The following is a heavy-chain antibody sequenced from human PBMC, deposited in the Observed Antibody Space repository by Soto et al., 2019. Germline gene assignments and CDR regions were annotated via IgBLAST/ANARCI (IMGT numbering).Heavy chain of an antibody. CDR3: ARDGFAYGSGSFLAT. V-gene: IGHV1-69*04. D-gene: IGHD3-10*01. CDR1: GDTFSTYP. Sequence: QVPLVQSGAEVKKPGSSVKISCKASGDTFSTYPITWVRQAPGQGHEWMGRIVPFSGVPNYVQKFQGRLTFTANKYTNTANMEPSSLRPEDTAFYDYARDGFAYGSGSFLATLGEGSMITVSS. CDR2: IVPFSGVP. J-gene: IGHJ5*02.